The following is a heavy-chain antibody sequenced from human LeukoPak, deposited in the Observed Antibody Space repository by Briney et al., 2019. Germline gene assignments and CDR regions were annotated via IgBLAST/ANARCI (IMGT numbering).Heavy chain of an antibody. Sequence: PSETLSLTCTVSGGSISSYYWSWIRQPPGTGLEWIGYIYYSGSTNYNPSLKSRVTISVDTSKNQFSLKLSSVTAADTAVYYCARGVTIFGVVTGSLYYYYMDVWGKGTTVTVSS. D-gene: IGHD3-3*01. CDR3: ARGVTIFGVVTGSLYYYYMDV. J-gene: IGHJ6*03. V-gene: IGHV4-59*01. CDR1: GGSISSYY. CDR2: IYYSGST.